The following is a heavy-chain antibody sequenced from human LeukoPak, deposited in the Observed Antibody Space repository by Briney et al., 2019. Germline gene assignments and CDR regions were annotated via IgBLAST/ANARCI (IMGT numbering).Heavy chain of an antibody. CDR1: GGSISSSSDY. CDR3: ARRAYSAAYWKHFDY. J-gene: IGHJ4*02. V-gene: IGHV4-39*01. D-gene: IGHD1-1*01. Sequence: SETLSLTCTVSGGSISSSSDYWGWIRRAPGKGLEWIGSIYYHENTYYNSSLKSRVTISVDTSKNQFSLKLNSATAADTAVYFCARRAYSAAYWKHFDYWGQGTLVTVSS. CDR2: IYYHENT.